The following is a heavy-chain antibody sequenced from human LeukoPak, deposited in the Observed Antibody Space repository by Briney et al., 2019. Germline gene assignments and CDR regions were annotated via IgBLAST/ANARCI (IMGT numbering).Heavy chain of an antibody. J-gene: IGHJ3*02. CDR2: IYYSGST. CDR1: GGSINSYY. CDR3: ARDGRIRGYCSSSCHSVDAFDI. Sequence: PSETLSLTCIVSGGSINSYYWSWIRQPPGKGLEWIGYIYYSGSTNYNPSLKSRVTISVDTSKNQFSLKLRSVTAADTAVYYCARDGRIRGYCSSSCHSVDAFDIWGQGTMVTASS. D-gene: IGHD2-2*01. V-gene: IGHV4-59*12.